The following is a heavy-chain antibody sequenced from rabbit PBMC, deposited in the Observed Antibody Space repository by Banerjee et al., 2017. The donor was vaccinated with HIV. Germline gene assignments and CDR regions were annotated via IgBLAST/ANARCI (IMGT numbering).Heavy chain of an antibody. CDR2: IRSGNGFT. V-gene: IGHV1S40*01. CDR1: GFSLSNDYV. Sequence: QSLEESGGDLVKPGASLTLTCTASGFSLSNDYVMCWVRQAPGKGLEWIACIRSGNGFTWYASWAKGRFTISKTSSTTVTLQMTSLTAADTATCFCARGGDAGYGQLDSLKLWGPGTLVTV. CDR3: ARGGDAGYGQLDSLKL. J-gene: IGHJ4*01. D-gene: IGHD4-2*01.